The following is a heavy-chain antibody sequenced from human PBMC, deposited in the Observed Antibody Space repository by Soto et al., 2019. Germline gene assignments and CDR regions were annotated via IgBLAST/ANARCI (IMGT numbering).Heavy chain of an antibody. Sequence: QVQLQQWGAGLLKPSETLSLTCAVYGGSFSGYYWSWIRQPPGKGLEWIGEINHSGSTNYNPSLKSRVTKAVDTSKNQFSLKLSSVTAADTAVYYCARGGVVVVAATRWFDPWGQGTLVTVSS. CDR2: INHSGST. D-gene: IGHD2-15*01. V-gene: IGHV4-34*01. J-gene: IGHJ5*02. CDR1: GGSFSGYY. CDR3: ARGGVVVVAATRWFDP.